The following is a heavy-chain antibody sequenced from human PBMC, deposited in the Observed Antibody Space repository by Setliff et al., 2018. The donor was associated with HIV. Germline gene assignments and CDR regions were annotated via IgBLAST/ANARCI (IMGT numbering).Heavy chain of an antibody. CDR3: AREKGAATFMGFDY. V-gene: IGHV4-39*02. D-gene: IGHD2-15*01. CDR2: IHYSGST. Sequence: SETLSLTCTVSVSGDSISSNNYYWAWIRQPPGTGLEWIGSIHYSGSTYYNPSLRGRVTISVDTSKNQFSLKVNSVTAADTAVYFCAREKGAATFMGFDYWGLGTLVTVSS. CDR1: GDSISSNNYY. J-gene: IGHJ4*02.